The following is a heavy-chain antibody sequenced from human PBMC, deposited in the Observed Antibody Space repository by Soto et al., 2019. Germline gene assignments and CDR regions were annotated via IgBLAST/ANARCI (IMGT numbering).Heavy chain of an antibody. CDR1: VGTFSSYA. V-gene: IGHV1-69*01. J-gene: IGHJ4*02. Sequence: QVQLVQSGAEVKKPGSSVKVSCKASVGTFSSYAISWVRQAPGQGLEWMGGIIPIFGTANYAQKFQGRVTITADEFTSTAYMELSSLRSEDTAVYYCARGYDNCSGGSCYFSADYWGQGTLVTVSS. CDR2: IIPIFGTA. D-gene: IGHD2-15*01. CDR3: ARGYDNCSGGSCYFSADY.